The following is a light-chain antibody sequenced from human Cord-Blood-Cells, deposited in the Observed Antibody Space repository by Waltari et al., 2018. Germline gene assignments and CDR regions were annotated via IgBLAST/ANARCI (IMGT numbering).Light chain of an antibody. CDR3: QEYNSAPFT. CDR2: AAS. Sequence: DIQMTQSPSSLSASVGDRVTITCRVSQGISNYLAWYQQKPGKVPKLLIYAASTLQSGVPSRFSGSGSGTDFTLTISSLQPEDVSTYYCQEYNSAPFTFGPGTKVDIK. V-gene: IGKV1-27*01. J-gene: IGKJ3*01. CDR1: QGISNY.